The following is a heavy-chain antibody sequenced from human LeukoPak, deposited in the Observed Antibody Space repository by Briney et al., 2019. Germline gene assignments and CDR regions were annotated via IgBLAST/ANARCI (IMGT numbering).Heavy chain of an antibody. CDR2: IIPIFGTA. D-gene: IGHD5-18*01. V-gene: IGHV1-69*13. Sequence: SVKVSCKASGGTFSSYAISWVRQAPGQGLEWMGGIIPIFGTANYAQKFQGRVTITADESTSTGYMELSSPRSEDTAVYYCASKRGYSYGLDYWGQGTLVTVPS. J-gene: IGHJ4*02. CDR3: ASKRGYSYGLDY. CDR1: GGTFSSYA.